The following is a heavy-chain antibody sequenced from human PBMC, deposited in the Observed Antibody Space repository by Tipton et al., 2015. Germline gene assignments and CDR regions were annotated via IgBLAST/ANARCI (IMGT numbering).Heavy chain of an antibody. J-gene: IGHJ4*02. V-gene: IGHV4-59*01. D-gene: IGHD4-23*01. Sequence: LRLSCSVSSDSISKYYWSWIRQPPGKELEWIGYIQYSGGTNYNPSLESRVSISVNTSKTQFSLEMRSVTATDTAVYYCARARGRHGGLFDSWGQGILVTVSS. CDR2: IQYSGGT. CDR1: SDSISKYY. CDR3: ARARGRHGGLFDS.